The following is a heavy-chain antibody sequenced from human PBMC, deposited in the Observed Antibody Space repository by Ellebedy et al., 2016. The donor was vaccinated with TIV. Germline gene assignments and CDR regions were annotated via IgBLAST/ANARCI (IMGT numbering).Heavy chain of an antibody. Sequence: GESLKISCAASGFTFSSYGMHWVRQAPGKGLEWVSIISSTGTTYYADSVKGRFTISKDNSKNTLNLQMTSLRVEDTAVYYCARASFYDVDLSGWYFDIWGRGTLVTVSS. CDR1: GFTFSSYG. D-gene: IGHD3-10*02. CDR3: ARASFYDVDLSGWYFDI. CDR2: ISSTGTT. V-gene: IGHV3-66*01. J-gene: IGHJ2*01.